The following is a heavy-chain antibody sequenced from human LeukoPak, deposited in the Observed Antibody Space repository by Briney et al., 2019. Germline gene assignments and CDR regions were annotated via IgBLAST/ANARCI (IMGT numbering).Heavy chain of an antibody. CDR2: IIPIFGTA. V-gene: IGHV1-69*13. Sequence: SVKASCKASGGTFSSYAISWVRQAPGQGLEWMGGIIPIFGTANYAQKFQGRVTITADESTSTAYMELSSLRSEDTAVYYCARVSRFTVRPSNPTLVYFDYWGQGTLVTVSS. CDR1: GGTFSSYA. D-gene: IGHD3-16*02. CDR3: ARVSRFTVRPSNPTLVYFDY. J-gene: IGHJ4*02.